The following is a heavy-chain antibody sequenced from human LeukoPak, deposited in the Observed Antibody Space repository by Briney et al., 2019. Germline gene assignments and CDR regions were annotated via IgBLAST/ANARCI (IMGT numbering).Heavy chain of an antibody. V-gene: IGHV1-2*02. CDR1: GYTFTGYY. D-gene: IGHD3-10*01. J-gene: IGHJ4*02. CDR3: ARELGEEYCFDY. CDR2: INPNSGGT. Sequence: ASVKVSCKASGYTFTGYYMHWVRQAPGQGLEWMGWINPNSGGTNYAQKFQGRVTMTRDTSISTAYMELSRLRSDDTAVYYCARELGEEYCFDYWGQGTLVTVSS.